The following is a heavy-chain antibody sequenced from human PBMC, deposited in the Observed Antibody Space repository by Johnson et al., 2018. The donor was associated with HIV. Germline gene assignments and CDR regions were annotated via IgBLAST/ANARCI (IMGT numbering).Heavy chain of an antibody. J-gene: IGHJ3*02. V-gene: IGHV3-30-3*01. CDR2: ISYDGSNK. D-gene: IGHD3-10*01. CDR1: GFNFSNDA. CDR3: ARRGITIVADAFHI. Sequence: QVQLVESGGGVVQPGRSLRLPCAASGFNFSNDAIHWVRQAPGKGLEWVAIISYDGSNKYYADSVKGRFTISRDNSKNTLYLQMYSLRAEDTAFYYCARRGITIVADAFHIWGQGTMVTVSS.